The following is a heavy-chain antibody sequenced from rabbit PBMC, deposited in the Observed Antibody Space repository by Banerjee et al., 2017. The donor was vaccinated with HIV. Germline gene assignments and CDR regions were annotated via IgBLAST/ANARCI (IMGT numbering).Heavy chain of an antibody. CDR2: IATGSGNT. Sequence: QEQLEESGGDLVKPEGSLTLTCTASGFSFSNKYVMCWVRQAPGKGLEWIGCIATGSGNTYYASWAKGRFTISKTSSTTMTLQMTSLTAADTATYFCVRRSGWGDSLWGQGTLVTVS. V-gene: IGHV1S45*01. CDR3: VRRSGWGDSL. J-gene: IGHJ3*01. CDR1: GFSFSNKYV. D-gene: IGHD4-1*01.